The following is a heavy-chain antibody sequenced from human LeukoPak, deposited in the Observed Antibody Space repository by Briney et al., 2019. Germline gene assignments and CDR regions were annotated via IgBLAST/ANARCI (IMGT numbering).Heavy chain of an antibody. V-gene: IGHV3-48*04. CDR1: GFTFSSYS. CDR3: AIGGTRGIYSGYDPFDY. J-gene: IGHJ4*02. Sequence: TGGSLRLSCAASGFTFSSYSMNWVRQAPGKGLEWVSYISSSGSTIYYADSVKGRFTISRDSAKNSLYLQMNSLRAEDTAVYYCAIGGTRGIYSGYDPFDYWGQGTLVTVSS. D-gene: IGHD5-12*01. CDR2: ISSSGSTI.